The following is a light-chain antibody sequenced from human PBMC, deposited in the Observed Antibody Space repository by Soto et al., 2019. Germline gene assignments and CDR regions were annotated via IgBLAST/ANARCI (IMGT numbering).Light chain of an antibody. V-gene: IGKV3-20*01. CDR3: QQYGSTRT. CDR1: QSVSSSY. Sequence: EIVLTQSPGTLSLSPGERATLSCRASQSVSSSYLAWYQQKPGQAPRLLIYVASSRDTGMPDRFSGSGSGTNFTLTISRMVREDCPVYFCQQYGSTRTFGQGTKVEI. J-gene: IGKJ1*01. CDR2: VAS.